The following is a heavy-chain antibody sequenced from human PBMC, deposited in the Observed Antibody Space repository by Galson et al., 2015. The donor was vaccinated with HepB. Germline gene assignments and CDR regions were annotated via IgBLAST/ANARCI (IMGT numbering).Heavy chain of an antibody. J-gene: IGHJ5*02. CDR3: ARVFPAATMTFDP. CDR1: GYSFTNYW. D-gene: IGHD3-22*01. Sequence: QSGAEVKKPGESLKISCKGSGYSFTNYWIAWVRQLPGRGLEWMGIIYPGDSDTRYRPSFQGQVTISADKSISTAFLHWSSLKASDTAVYYCARVFPAATMTFDPWGRGTLVAVSS. CDR2: IYPGDSDT. V-gene: IGHV5-51*01.